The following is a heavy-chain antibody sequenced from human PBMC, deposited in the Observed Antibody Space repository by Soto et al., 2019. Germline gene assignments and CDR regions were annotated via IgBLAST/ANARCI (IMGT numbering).Heavy chain of an antibody. CDR2: ISFDGSNK. D-gene: IGHD3-22*01. Sequence: GGSLRLSCAASGFTFSSYAMYWVRQAPGKGLEWVAVISFDGSNKYYADSVKGRFTISRDNSKTTLYLQMNSLRAEDTAVYYCARDLNYYDTSGYNTVYYYYYGMDVWGQGTTVTVSS. J-gene: IGHJ6*02. CDR1: GFTFSSYA. V-gene: IGHV3-30-3*01. CDR3: ARDLNYYDTSGYNTVYYYYYGMDV.